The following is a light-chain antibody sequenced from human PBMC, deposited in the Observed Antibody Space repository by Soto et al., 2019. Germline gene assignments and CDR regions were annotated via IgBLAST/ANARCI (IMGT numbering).Light chain of an antibody. Sequence: QLTQSPFFLSASLCGRVGITSRASQGIGSYLAWYQKKPGKAPKLLVYAAASLQSGVPSRFSGSGSGTDLTLTISSLQTEDFATYYCHQCYSTLPWTFGQGTKVDIK. CDR1: QGIGSY. CDR2: AAA. CDR3: HQCYSTLPWT. V-gene: IGKV1-39*01. J-gene: IGKJ1*01.